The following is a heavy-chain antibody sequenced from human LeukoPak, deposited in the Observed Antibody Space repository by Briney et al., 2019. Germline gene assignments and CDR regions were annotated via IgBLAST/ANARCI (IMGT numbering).Heavy chain of an antibody. V-gene: IGHV4-4*02. J-gene: IGHJ4*02. Sequence: PSGTLSLTCAVSSSSISSSNWWSWVRQPPGKGLEWIGEIYHSGSTNYNPSLKSRVTISIDKSKNQFSLKLSSVTAADTAVYYCARSSRYGDYSDYWGQGTLVTVSS. CDR1: SSSISSSNW. CDR3: ARSSRYGDYSDY. CDR2: IYHSGST. D-gene: IGHD4-17*01.